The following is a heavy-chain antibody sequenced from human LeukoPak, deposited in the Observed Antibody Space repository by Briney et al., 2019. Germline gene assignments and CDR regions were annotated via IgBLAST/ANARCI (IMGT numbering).Heavy chain of an antibody. CDR2: VSSSGTTT. Sequence: GGSLRLSCSASGFTFSSYSIMWVRQAPGKGLEWVSYVSSSGTTTYYADSVKGRFTISRDNGQNSVSLQMDSLRDEDTAEYFCARADRDGNKRFLDWGQGTLVSVSS. CDR1: GFTFSSYS. D-gene: IGHD5-24*01. CDR3: ARADRDGNKRFLD. J-gene: IGHJ4*02. V-gene: IGHV3-48*02.